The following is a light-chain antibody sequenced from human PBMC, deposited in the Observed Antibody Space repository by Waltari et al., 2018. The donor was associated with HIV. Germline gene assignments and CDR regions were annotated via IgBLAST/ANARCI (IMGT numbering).Light chain of an antibody. CDR2: GSS. CDR3: QQSYSIPL. J-gene: IGKJ1*01. CDR1: EGIRNY. V-gene: IGKV1-39*01. Sequence: IQMTQSPSSLSAPVGDSVPITCRGSEGIRNYLSWYQQKAGKAPKLLIYGSSSLQSGVPSRFSGSGSGTDFTLTISSLQPEDFATYYCQQSYSIPLFGQGTKVEIK.